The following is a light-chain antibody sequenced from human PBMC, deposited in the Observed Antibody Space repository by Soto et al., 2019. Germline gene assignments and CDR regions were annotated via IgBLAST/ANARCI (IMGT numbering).Light chain of an antibody. CDR2: GAF. J-gene: IGKJ5*01. Sequence: EIVLMQSPGTLSLSPGERATLSCRASQSVTSNYLAWYQQKPGQAPRLLIYGAFSRATDLPDRFSGSGSGTDFPLTISRLEPEDFAVYYCQQYESSPTFGQGTRLEIK. CDR1: QSVTSNY. CDR3: QQYESSPT. V-gene: IGKV3-20*01.